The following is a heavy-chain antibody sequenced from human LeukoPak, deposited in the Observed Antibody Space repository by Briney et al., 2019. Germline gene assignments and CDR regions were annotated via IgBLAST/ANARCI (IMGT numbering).Heavy chain of an antibody. D-gene: IGHD6-13*01. CDR3: ARDFGYSSSWYDWFDP. V-gene: IGHV1-69*13. CDR2: IIPIFGTA. CDR1: GGTFSSYA. J-gene: IGHJ5*02. Sequence: ASVKVSCKASGGTFSSYAISWVRQAPGQGLEWMGGIIPIFGTANYAQKFQGRVTITAGESTSTAYMELSSLRSEDTAVYYCARDFGYSSSWYDWFDPWGQGTLVTVSS.